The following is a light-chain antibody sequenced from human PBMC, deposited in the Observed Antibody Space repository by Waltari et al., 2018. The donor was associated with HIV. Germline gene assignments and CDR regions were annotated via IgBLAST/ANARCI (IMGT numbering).Light chain of an antibody. CDR2: AAS. Sequence: DIQVTQTPSSLSASVGDRDTITCQASQDIGKYLNWYQQKPGKVPKLLIYAASSLQPGVPSRFSGSGSETYFTFAISSLQPEDVGTYYCQQYDTLYTFGQGT. V-gene: IGKV1-33*01. CDR1: QDIGKY. CDR3: QQYDTLYT. J-gene: IGKJ2*01.